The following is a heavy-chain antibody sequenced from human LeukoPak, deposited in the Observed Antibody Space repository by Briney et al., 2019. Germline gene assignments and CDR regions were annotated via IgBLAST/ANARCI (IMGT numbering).Heavy chain of an antibody. CDR3: ARYGYYDSSGYYAFDY. V-gene: IGHV4-59*01. D-gene: IGHD3-22*01. J-gene: IGHJ4*02. CDR1: GGSISSYY. Sequence: SETLSLTCTVSGGSISSYYWSWIRQPPGKGLEWIGYIYYSGSTNYNPSLKSRVTISVDTSKNQFSLKLSSVTAADTAVYYCARYGYYDSSGYYAFDYWGQGTLVTVSS. CDR2: IYYSGST.